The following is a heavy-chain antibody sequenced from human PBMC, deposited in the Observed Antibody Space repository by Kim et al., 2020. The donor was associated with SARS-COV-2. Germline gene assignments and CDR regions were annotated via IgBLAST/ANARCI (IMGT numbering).Heavy chain of an antibody. J-gene: IGHJ4*02. CDR2: T. CDR3: AKTGYSSSWYVGY. V-gene: IGHV4-39*01. Sequence: TYYTQSLKSRVTISVATSNNQFSLKLRSVTAADTAVYYCAKTGYSSSWYVGYWGQGTLVTVSS. D-gene: IGHD6-13*01.